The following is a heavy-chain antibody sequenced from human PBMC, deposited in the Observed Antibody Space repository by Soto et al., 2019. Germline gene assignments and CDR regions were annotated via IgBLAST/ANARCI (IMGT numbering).Heavy chain of an antibody. D-gene: IGHD3-10*01. CDR3: ARLVRGVIVYYYYGMDV. Sequence: ETLSLTCAVYGGSFSGYYWSWIRQPPGKGLEWIGEIYHSGSTNYNPSLKSRVTISVDTSKNQFSLKLSSVTAADTAVYYCARLVRGVIVYYYYGMDVWGQGTTVS. CDR1: GGSFSGYY. V-gene: IGHV4-34*01. CDR2: IYHSGST. J-gene: IGHJ6*02.